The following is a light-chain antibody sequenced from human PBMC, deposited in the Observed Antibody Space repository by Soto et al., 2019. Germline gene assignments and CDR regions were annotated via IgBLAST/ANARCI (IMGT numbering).Light chain of an antibody. Sequence: QSVLTQPPSASGTPGQRVTISCSGRSSHIGSNTVNWYQQLPGTAPKLLIYSNNQRPSGVPDRFSGSKSGTSASLAISGLQSEDEAVYDCAAWDDCMNGRYVFGTGTKVTVL. CDR3: AAWDDCMNGRYV. J-gene: IGLJ1*01. CDR1: SSHIGSNT. V-gene: IGLV1-44*01. CDR2: SNN.